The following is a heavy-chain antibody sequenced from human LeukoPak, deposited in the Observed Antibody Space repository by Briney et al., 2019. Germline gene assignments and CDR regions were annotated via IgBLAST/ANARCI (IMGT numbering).Heavy chain of an antibody. J-gene: IGHJ6*03. CDR1: GFSFSNYW. D-gene: IGHD5-24*01. CDR2: IKSDGTGA. Sequence: GGSLRLSCAASGFSFSNYWMLWVREVPEKGLEWVSRIKSDGTGATYAASVDGRFTISRDNAERTLYLQMNSLRAEDTATYYCAGDRDGPDCYMDVWGKGTTVTVSS. CDR3: AGDRDGPDCYMDV. V-gene: IGHV3-74*01.